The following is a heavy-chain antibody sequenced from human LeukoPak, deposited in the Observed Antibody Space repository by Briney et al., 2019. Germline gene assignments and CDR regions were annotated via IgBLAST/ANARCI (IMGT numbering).Heavy chain of an antibody. CDR2: IYYSGST. V-gene: IGHV4-39*01. J-gene: IGHJ2*01. CDR3: ARREYTNWYFDL. Sequence: PSETLSLTCTVSGGSISSSIYYWGWIRQPPGKGLEWIGNIYYSGSTYCTPSLKSRVTISVDTSKHQFSLKLSSVTATDTAVYYCARREYTNWYFDLWGRGTLVTVSS. D-gene: IGHD2-2*02. CDR1: GGSISSSIYY.